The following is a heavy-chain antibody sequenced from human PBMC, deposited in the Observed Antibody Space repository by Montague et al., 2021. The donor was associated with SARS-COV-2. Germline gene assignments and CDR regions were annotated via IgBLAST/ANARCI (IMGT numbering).Heavy chain of an antibody. D-gene: IGHD1-1*01. CDR2: TYYRSKWYN. Sequence: CAISGDSVSSNSATWNWVRQSPSRGLEWLGRTYYRSKWYNDYAVSVRCRVTINSDTSKNQFSLQLNSVTPEDTAIYYCTSGREGNYNVMDVWGQGTTATVSS. V-gene: IGHV6-1*01. CDR1: GDSVSSNSAT. CDR3: TSGREGNYNVMDV. J-gene: IGHJ6*02.